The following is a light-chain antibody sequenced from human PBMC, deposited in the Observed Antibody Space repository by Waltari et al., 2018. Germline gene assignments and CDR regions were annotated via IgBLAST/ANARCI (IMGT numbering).Light chain of an antibody. Sequence: DIQMTPSPSSVSASVGDTITITCRASQEISNHLTWYQQKPGKAPKFLIYDASTLESGVPSRFSGSGSGTEFTLTVRSLQPEDFATYYCQETNTFPLTFGQGTRLEIK. CDR2: DAS. J-gene: IGKJ5*01. V-gene: IGKV1D-12*01. CDR1: QEISNH. CDR3: QETNTFPLT.